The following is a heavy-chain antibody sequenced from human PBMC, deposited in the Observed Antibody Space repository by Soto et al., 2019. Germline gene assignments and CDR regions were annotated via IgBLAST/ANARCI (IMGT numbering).Heavy chain of an antibody. CDR2: IYYNGNT. D-gene: IGHD3-22*01. CDR3: ARDPGTYYYDSSGYFFDY. J-gene: IGHJ4*02. V-gene: IGHV4-59*01. Sequence: SETLSLTCTVSGGSISSYYWTWIRQPPGKGLEWIGYIYYNGNTNYAQKLQGRVTMTTDTSTSTAYMELRSLRSDDTALYYCARDPGTYYYDSSGYFFDYWGQGTLVTVSS. CDR1: GGSISSYY.